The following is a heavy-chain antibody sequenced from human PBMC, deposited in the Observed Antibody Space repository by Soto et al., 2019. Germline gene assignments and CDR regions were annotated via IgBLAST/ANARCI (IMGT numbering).Heavy chain of an antibody. V-gene: IGHV4-30-2*01. CDR3: ARTFTSIGLFDY. CDR2: LYYGGAT. Sequence: PSETLSLTCAVSGGSINSGGYSWSWIRQPPGKGLEWIGYLYYGGATYSKPSLKSRVSISVDWSKNQFSLKLNSVTAADTAVYYCARTFTSIGLFDYWG. CDR1: GGSINSGGYS. J-gene: IGHJ4*01.